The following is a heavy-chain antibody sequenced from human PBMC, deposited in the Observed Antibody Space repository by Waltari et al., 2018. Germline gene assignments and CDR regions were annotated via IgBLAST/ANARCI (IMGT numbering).Heavy chain of an antibody. CDR3: ARALRSGYDMDYYMDV. CDR2: IYHSGGT. CDR1: GYSISSGYY. D-gene: IGHD3-3*01. Sequence: QVQLQESGPGLVKPSETLSLTCAVSGYSISSGYYWGWIRQPPGKGLEWIGSIYHSGGTYYTPSLKSRVTISVDTSKNQFSLKLSSVTAADTAVYYCARALRSGYDMDYYMDVWGKGTTVTVSS. J-gene: IGHJ6*03. V-gene: IGHV4-38-2*01.